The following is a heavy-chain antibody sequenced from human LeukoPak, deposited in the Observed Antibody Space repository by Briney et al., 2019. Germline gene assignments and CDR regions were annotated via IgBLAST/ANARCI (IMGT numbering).Heavy chain of an antibody. CDR1: GGSFSGYY. V-gene: IGHV4-34*01. J-gene: IGHJ3*02. CDR3: ARDNWNDRAFEDAFDI. Sequence: SSETLSLTCAVYGGSFSGYYWSWIRQPPGKGLEWIGEINHSGSTNYNPSLKSRVTISVDTSKNQFSLKLSSVTAADTAVYYCARDNWNDRAFEDAFDIWGQGTMVTVSS. D-gene: IGHD1-20*01. CDR2: INHSGST.